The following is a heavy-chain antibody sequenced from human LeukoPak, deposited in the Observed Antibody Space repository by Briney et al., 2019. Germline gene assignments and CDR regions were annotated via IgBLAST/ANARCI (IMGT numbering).Heavy chain of an antibody. D-gene: IGHD2-15*01. CDR2: IWFDGSNK. Sequence: GGSLRLSCAASGFTFSSNGMHWVRQAPGKGLEWVAVIWFDGSNKYYADSVKGRFTISRDNSKNTLYLQMNSLRAEDTAVYYCAKDPGYCSGGSCYYYYYMDVWGKGTTVTVSS. J-gene: IGHJ6*03. CDR3: AKDPGYCSGGSCYYYYYMDV. V-gene: IGHV3-33*06. CDR1: GFTFSSNG.